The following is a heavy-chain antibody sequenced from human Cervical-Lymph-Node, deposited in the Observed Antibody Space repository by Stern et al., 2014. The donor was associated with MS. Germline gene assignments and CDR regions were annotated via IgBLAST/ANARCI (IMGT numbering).Heavy chain of an antibody. CDR3: ARTSDSGSYTGLSSADLGFDY. CDR2: TYYRSKWYN. J-gene: IGHJ4*02. V-gene: IGHV6-1*01. D-gene: IGHD1-26*01. CDR1: GDSVSSNSAA. Sequence: QVQLQESGPGLVKPSQTLSLTCAISGDSVSSNSAAWNWIRQSPSRGLEWLGRTYYRSKWYNDYAVSVKSRITINPDTSKNQFSLQLNSVTPEDTALYYCARTSDSGSYTGLSSADLGFDYWGQGTLVTVSS.